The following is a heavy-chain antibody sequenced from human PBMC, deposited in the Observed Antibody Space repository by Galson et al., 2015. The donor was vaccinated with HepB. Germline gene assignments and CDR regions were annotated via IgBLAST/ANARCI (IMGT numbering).Heavy chain of an antibody. Sequence: QSGAEVKKPGEPLKISCKVSGNSLTTYWIGWVRQMPGKGLEWMGIIYPGDSDTRYSPSFQGQVTVSADKSSRTAYLQWSSLKASDTAMYYCATQGKLGAFDIWGQGTMVIVSS. V-gene: IGHV5-51*01. CDR2: IYPGDSDT. CDR1: GNSLTTYW. J-gene: IGHJ3*02. CDR3: ATQGKLGAFDI. D-gene: IGHD3-16*01.